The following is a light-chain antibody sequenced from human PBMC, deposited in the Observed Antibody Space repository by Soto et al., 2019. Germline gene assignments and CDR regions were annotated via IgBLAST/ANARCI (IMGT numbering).Light chain of an antibody. CDR1: SSDVGGCNY. Sequence: QSALTQPASVSGSPGQSITISCTGTSSDVGGCNYVSWYQQHPGKAPKLIIYEVNNRPSGVSNRFSGSKSGNTASLTLSGLQAEDEADYYCSSYRSGDHVIFGGGTKLTVL. J-gene: IGLJ2*01. CDR3: SSYRSGDHVI. V-gene: IGLV2-14*01. CDR2: EVN.